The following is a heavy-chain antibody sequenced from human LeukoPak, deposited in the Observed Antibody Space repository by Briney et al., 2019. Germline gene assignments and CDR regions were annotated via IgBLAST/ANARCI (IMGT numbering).Heavy chain of an antibody. J-gene: IGHJ4*02. Sequence: ASVKASCKDSGYTFTSYGISWVRQAPGQGLEWMGWISAYNGNTNYAQKLQGRVTMTTDTSTSTAYMELRSLRSDDTAVYYCARATRFLEWLSIYYFDYWGQGTLVTVSS. CDR2: ISAYNGNT. V-gene: IGHV1-18*01. CDR3: ARATRFLEWLSIYYFDY. CDR1: GYTFTSYG. D-gene: IGHD3-3*01.